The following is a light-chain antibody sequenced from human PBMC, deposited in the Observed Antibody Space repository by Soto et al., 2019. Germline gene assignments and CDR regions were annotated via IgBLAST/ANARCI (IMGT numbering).Light chain of an antibody. Sequence: DIQMTQSPSTLTASVGDRAIITCRASQRVARWLAWYQQKPGKAPKVLISGASNLESGDPSQYNGSGFGTQFSLTISSLQPDDSATYYCQQYDTNWTFGQGTKVDIK. CDR1: QRVARW. CDR2: GAS. CDR3: QQYDTNWT. V-gene: IGKV1-5*01. J-gene: IGKJ1*01.